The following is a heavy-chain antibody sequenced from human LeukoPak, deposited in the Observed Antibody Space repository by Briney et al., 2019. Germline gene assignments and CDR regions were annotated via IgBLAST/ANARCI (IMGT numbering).Heavy chain of an antibody. CDR1: GFTFGSYW. Sequence: GGSLRLSCAASGFTFGSYWMSWVRQAPGKGLEWVANIKQDGSEKYYVDSVKGRFTISRDNAKNSLYLQMNSLRAEDTAVYYCARDHPEGYFDYWGQGTLVTVSS. CDR2: IKQDGSEK. CDR3: ARDHPEGYFDY. V-gene: IGHV3-7*01. J-gene: IGHJ4*02.